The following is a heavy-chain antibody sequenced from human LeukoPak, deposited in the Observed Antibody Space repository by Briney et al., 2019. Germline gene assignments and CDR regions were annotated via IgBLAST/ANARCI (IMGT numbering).Heavy chain of an antibody. CDR3: ARDSDYGSGTYYYGMDV. CDR1: GGTFSSYA. D-gene: IGHD3-10*01. Sequence: ASVKVSCKASGGTFSSYAISWVRQAPGQGLEWMGWISAYNGNTNYAQKLQGRVTMTTDTSTSTAYMELRSLRSDDTAVYYCARDSDYGSGTYYYGMDVWGQGTTVTVSS. V-gene: IGHV1-18*01. CDR2: ISAYNGNT. J-gene: IGHJ6*02.